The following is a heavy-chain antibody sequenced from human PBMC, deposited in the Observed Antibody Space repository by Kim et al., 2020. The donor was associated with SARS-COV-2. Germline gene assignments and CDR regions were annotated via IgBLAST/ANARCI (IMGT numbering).Heavy chain of an antibody. CDR1: GFTFSSYA. Sequence: GGSLRLSCADSGFTFSSYAMSWVRQAPGKGLEWVSAISGSGGSTYYADSVKGRFTISRDNSKNTLYLQMNSLRAEDTAVYYCAKLPGRIAAADYFDYWGQGTLVTVSS. D-gene: IGHD6-13*01. CDR3: AKLPGRIAAADYFDY. CDR2: ISGSGGST. V-gene: IGHV3-23*01. J-gene: IGHJ4*02.